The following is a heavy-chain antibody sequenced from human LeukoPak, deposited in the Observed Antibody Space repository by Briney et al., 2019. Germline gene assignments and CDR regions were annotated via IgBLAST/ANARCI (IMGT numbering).Heavy chain of an antibody. D-gene: IGHD4-17*01. Sequence: ASVKVSCKASGYTFTSYGISWVRQAPGQGLEWMGWISAYNGNTNYAQKLQGRDTMTTDTSTSTAYMELRSLRSDDTAVYYCARDYLGANYGDYRLSSSFDYWGQGTLVTVSS. CDR1: GYTFTSYG. CDR3: ARDYLGANYGDYRLSSSFDY. V-gene: IGHV1-18*01. J-gene: IGHJ4*02. CDR2: ISAYNGNT.